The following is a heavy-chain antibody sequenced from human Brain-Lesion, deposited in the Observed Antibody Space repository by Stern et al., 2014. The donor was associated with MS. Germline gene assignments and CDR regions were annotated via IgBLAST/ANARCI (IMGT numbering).Heavy chain of an antibody. V-gene: IGHV5-51*04. D-gene: IGHD5-12*01. Sequence: VQLVQSGAEVKKPGESLKISCEASGYLFDDYWIGWVRQMSGRGLELVAIIFPRDSNTRYSPSAKAQFTISADNPISPAYLQGSSLKASDTAIYYCARSPATPSGYDRFDYWGQGALVTVSS. CDR3: ARSPATPSGYDRFDY. J-gene: IGHJ4*02. CDR1: GYLFDDYW. CDR2: IFPRDSNT.